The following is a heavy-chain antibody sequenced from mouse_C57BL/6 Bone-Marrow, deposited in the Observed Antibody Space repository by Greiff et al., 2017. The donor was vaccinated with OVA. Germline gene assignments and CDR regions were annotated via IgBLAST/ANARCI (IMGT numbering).Heavy chain of an antibody. CDR1: GFSLTSYG. CDR2: IWRGGST. J-gene: IGHJ4*01. D-gene: IGHD2-4*01. Sequence: QVQLKESGPGLVQPSQSLSITCTVSGFSLTSYGVHWVRQSPGKGLEWLGVIWRGGSTDYNAAFMSRLSITKDNSKSQVFFKMNSLQADDTAIYYCAKGGLRQEYYYAMDYWGQGTSVTVSS. V-gene: IGHV2-5*01. CDR3: AKGGLRQEYYYAMDY.